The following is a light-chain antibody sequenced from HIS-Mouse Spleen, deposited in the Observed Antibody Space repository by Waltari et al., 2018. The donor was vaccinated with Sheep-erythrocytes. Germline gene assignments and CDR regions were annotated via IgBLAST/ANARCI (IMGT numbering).Light chain of an antibody. CDR2: EVS. CDR3: CSYAGSYTVV. Sequence: QSALTQPASVSGSPGQSITIPCTGTSSDVGGYNYVSWYQQHPGKAPKLMIYEVSNRPSGVSNRFSGSKSGNTASLTISGLQAEDEADYYCCSYAGSYTVVFGGGTKLTVL. CDR1: SSDVGGYNY. J-gene: IGLJ2*01. V-gene: IGLV2-14*01.